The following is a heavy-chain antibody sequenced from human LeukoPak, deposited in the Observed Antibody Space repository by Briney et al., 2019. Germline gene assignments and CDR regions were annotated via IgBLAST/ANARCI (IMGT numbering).Heavy chain of an antibody. D-gene: IGHD3-22*01. Sequence: SETLSLTCTVSGGSISSYYWSWIRQPPGKGLEWIGYIYYSGSTNYNPSLKSRVTISVDTSKNQFSLKLSSVTAADTAVYYCARDLYYYDSSGYPNAFDIWGQGTMVTVS. CDR1: GGSISSYY. V-gene: IGHV4-59*01. CDR2: IYYSGST. J-gene: IGHJ3*02. CDR3: ARDLYYYDSSGYPNAFDI.